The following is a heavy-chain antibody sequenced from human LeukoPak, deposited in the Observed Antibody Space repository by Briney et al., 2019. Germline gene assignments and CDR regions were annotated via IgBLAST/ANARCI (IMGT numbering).Heavy chain of an antibody. V-gene: IGHV3-71*01. D-gene: IGHD6-19*01. CDR1: GFTFSDYY. J-gene: IGHJ4*02. CDR2: ISGGTT. Sequence: PGGSLRLSCAASGFTFSDYYMSWIRQAPGKGLEWIGFISGGTTEYAASVKGRFTISRDDSTSIAYLQMNSLTTEDTAVHYCSRGSGWLSVYWGQGTLVTVSS. CDR3: SRGSGWLSVY.